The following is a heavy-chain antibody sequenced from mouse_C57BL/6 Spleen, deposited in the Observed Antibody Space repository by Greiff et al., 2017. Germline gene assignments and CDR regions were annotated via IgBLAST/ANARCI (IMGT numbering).Heavy chain of an antibody. CDR1: GYTFTSYW. CDR3: ANCYGSRFAY. CDR2: IDPSDSYT. V-gene: IGHV1-50*01. J-gene: IGHJ3*01. D-gene: IGHD1-1*01. Sequence: QVQLQQPGAELVKPGASVKLSCKASGYTFTSYWMQWVKQRPGQGLEWIGEIDPSDSYTNYNQKFKGKATLTVYTSSSTAYMQLSSLTSEDSAVYYCANCYGSRFAYWGQGTLVTVSA.